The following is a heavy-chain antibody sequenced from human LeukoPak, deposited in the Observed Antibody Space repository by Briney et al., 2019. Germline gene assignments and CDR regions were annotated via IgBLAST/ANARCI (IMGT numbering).Heavy chain of an antibody. D-gene: IGHD6-6*01. CDR2: TYYRSKWYN. J-gene: IGHJ1*01. CDR3: ARSSIAARTEYFQH. Sequence: SQTLSLTCAISGDSVSSNSAAWIWIRPPPSRGLEWLGRTYYRSKWYNDYAVSVKSRITINPDTSKNQFSLQLNSVTPEDTAVYYCARSSIAARTEYFQHWGQGTLVTVSS. V-gene: IGHV6-1*01. CDR1: GDSVSSNSAA.